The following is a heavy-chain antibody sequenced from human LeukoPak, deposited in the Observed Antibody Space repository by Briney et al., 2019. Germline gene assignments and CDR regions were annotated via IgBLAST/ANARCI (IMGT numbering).Heavy chain of an antibody. V-gene: IGHV3-23*01. J-gene: IGHJ4*02. CDR2: ISGSGGST. Sequence: GGSLRLSCAASGFTFSSYAMSWVRQAPGKGLEWVSAISGSGGSTYYADSVKGRFTISRDNSKNTLYLQMNSLRAEDTAVYYCAKFVILAQQLALDYWGQGTLVTVSS. D-gene: IGHD6-13*01. CDR3: AKFVILAQQLALDY. CDR1: GFTFSSYA.